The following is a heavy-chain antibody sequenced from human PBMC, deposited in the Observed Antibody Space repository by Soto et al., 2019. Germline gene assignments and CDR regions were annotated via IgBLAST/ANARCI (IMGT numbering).Heavy chain of an antibody. CDR1: GSTFNTFA. V-gene: IGHV3-23*01. CDR3: AKDRYSDRGRYFDC. D-gene: IGHD5-18*01. Sequence: EVQLLESGGDLVQPGGSLRLSCAASGSTFNTFAMSWVRQSPGKGLEWVSSISYSGGSTYYADSVKGLCTITRDNSKNTLYLETSSLRADDTAIYYCAKDRYSDRGRYFDCSGQGTLVTVSS. CDR2: ISYSGGST. J-gene: IGHJ4*02.